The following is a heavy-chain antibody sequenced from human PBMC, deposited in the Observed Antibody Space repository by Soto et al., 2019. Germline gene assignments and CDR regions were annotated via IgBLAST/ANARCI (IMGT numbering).Heavy chain of an antibody. Sequence: QVQLVESGGGVVQPGRSLRLSCAASGFTFSSYGMHWVRQAPGKGLEWVAVISYDGSNKYYADSVKGRFTISRDNSKNTLYLQMNSLRAEDTAVYYCAKDGGGDIVVVVAAEDYYGMDVWGQGTTVTVSS. D-gene: IGHD2-15*01. CDR2: ISYDGSNK. CDR3: AKDGGGDIVVVVAAEDYYGMDV. J-gene: IGHJ6*02. V-gene: IGHV3-30*18. CDR1: GFTFSSYG.